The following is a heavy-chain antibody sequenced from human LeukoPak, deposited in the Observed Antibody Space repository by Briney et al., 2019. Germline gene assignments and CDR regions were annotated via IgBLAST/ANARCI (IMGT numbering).Heavy chain of an antibody. CDR2: IHYSGKA. V-gene: IGHV4-59*11. J-gene: IGHJ6*02. CDR1: GGSISGHY. D-gene: IGHD3-16*01. Sequence: KPSETLSLTCTVSGGSISGHYWTWVRQPPGEGLEWIGQIHYSGKADYNPTLRSRITISVDTSKTQMSLKVTSVTAANAAVYYCARFGVDYDMDVWGQGTTVTVS. CDR3: ARFGVDYDMDV.